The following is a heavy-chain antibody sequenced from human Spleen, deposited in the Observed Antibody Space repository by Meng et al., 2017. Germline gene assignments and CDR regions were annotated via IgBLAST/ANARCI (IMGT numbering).Heavy chain of an antibody. V-gene: IGHV1-18*01. Sequence: QVQRVQSVPAVKNPGASVKVSCKASGYTFSSYGIIWVPQGPGQGLDWMGWISDYNGNTNYAQKLQGRVTMTTDTFTSTAYMELRSLRSDDTAVYYCATRGNPYLNCWGQGTLVTVSS. CDR1: GYTFSSYG. CDR2: ISDYNGNT. J-gene: IGHJ4*02. CDR3: ATRGNPYLNC.